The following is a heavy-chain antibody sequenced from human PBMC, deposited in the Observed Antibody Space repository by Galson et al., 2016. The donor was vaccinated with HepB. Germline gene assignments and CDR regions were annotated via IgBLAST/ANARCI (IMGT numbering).Heavy chain of an antibody. Sequence: VKVSCKVSGYTFTGYYIHWVQQAPGKGLEWMGLVHLEDGETIYAQKFQGRVTITADESTSTAYMELSSLRSEDTAVYYCARDLYCGGDCYLVYWGQGTLVTVSS. V-gene: IGHV1-69-2*01. CDR1: GYTFTGYY. J-gene: IGHJ4*02. D-gene: IGHD2-21*02. CDR2: VHLEDGET. CDR3: ARDLYCGGDCYLVY.